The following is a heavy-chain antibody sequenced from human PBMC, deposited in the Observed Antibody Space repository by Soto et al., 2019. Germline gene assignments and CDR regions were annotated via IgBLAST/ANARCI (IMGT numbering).Heavy chain of an antibody. V-gene: IGHV5-51*01. Sequence: GAALKISCKGCGYRFTRYWIGWGRQMPGKGLEGMGIIYPGDSNTRYSPSLQGQVTISVDKSISTAYLQWSSLKATDTAMYYCARHAYDFWSGHPNPRYYYGMDVWGQGTTVTVSS. D-gene: IGHD3-3*01. CDR2: IYPGDSNT. CDR3: ARHAYDFWSGHPNPRYYYGMDV. CDR1: GYRFTRYW. J-gene: IGHJ6*02.